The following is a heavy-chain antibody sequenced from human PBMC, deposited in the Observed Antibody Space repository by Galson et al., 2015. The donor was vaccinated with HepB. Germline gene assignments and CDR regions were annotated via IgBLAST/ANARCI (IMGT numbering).Heavy chain of an antibody. V-gene: IGHV3-33*01. CDR1: GFTFSTHG. D-gene: IGHD1-14*01. CDR3: ARDLGDSRNHASLDY. Sequence: SLRLSCAASGFTFSTHGIHWVRQAPGKGLEWVAVIRCDGGNKYYADSVKGRFTISRDNSKNTLYLQMNSLRAEDTAMYYCARDLGDSRNHASLDYWGQGTLVTVSS. CDR2: IRCDGGNK. J-gene: IGHJ4*02.